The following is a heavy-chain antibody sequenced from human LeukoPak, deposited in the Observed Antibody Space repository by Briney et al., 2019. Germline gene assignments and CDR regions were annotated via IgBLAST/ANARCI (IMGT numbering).Heavy chain of an antibody. Sequence: SSETLSLTCTVSGGSISSGDYYWSWIRQPPGKGLEWIGDIYYSGSTYYNPSLKSRVTISVDTSKNQFSLKLSSVTAADTAVYYCARGLDYGGNPNWFDPWGQGTLVTVSS. V-gene: IGHV4-30-4*08. CDR3: ARGLDYGGNPNWFDP. J-gene: IGHJ5*02. CDR1: GGSISSGDYY. D-gene: IGHD4-23*01. CDR2: IYYSGST.